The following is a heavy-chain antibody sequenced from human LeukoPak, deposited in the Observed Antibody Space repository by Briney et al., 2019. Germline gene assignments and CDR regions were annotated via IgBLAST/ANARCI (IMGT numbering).Heavy chain of an antibody. CDR3: ARSRRSYSSGWFNANDY. CDR2: INPNNGGT. J-gene: IGHJ4*02. CDR1: GYTFTASY. D-gene: IGHD6-19*01. Sequence: ASVKVSCKASGYTFTASYMHWVRQAPGQGLEWMGSINPNNGGTKYAQKFQGRVTVTRDTSISTAYMELTSLRSDDTAVYYCARSRRSYSSGWFNANDYWGQGTLVTVSS. V-gene: IGHV1-2*02.